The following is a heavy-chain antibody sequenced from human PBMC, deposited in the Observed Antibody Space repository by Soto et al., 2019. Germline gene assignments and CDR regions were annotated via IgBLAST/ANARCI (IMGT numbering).Heavy chain of an antibody. D-gene: IGHD2-2*01. V-gene: IGHV4-39*01. CDR3: ARLHGYCISSSCHGHYAMDV. Sequence: QLQLQESGPGLVKPSETLSLTCTVSSASISSSSYTWGWIRQPPGKGLEWIGSIYYSGITYYNPSRISRVTVSVDTSKNQFSLKVTSVTAANTAVYYCARLHGYCISSSCHGHYAMDVWGQGTTVTVSS. CDR2: IYYSGIT. J-gene: IGHJ6*02. CDR1: SASISSSSYT.